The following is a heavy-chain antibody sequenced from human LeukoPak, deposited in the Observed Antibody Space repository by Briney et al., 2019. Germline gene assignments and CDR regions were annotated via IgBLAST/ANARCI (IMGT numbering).Heavy chain of an antibody. J-gene: IGHJ3*02. V-gene: IGHV3-30*03. CDR2: TSYDGRNK. CDR3: ARENYGEYGDAFDI. Sequence: GGSLRLSCAASGFTFSSYDMHWVRQAPGKGLEWVAVTSYDGRNKKYADSVKGRFTISRDNSKNTLYLQMNSLRADDTAVYYCARENYGEYGDAFDIWGQGTMVTVSS. D-gene: IGHD4-17*01. CDR1: GFTFSSYD.